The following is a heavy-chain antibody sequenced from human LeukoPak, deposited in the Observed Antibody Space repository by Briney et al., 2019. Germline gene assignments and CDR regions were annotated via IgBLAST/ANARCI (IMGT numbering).Heavy chain of an antibody. J-gene: IGHJ3*02. V-gene: IGHV1-46*01. D-gene: IGHD6-25*01. CDR3: ARELNPQSSGMRAFDI. CDR1: GYTFTNFY. CDR2: INPTTGST. Sequence: ASVKVSCKPSGYTFTNFYLHSVRQAPRQGLERMGIINPTTGSTTYAQKLQGRVTMTRDMSTSAVYMELSSLRSEGTAVYVCARELNPQSSGMRAFDIWGQGTMVTASS.